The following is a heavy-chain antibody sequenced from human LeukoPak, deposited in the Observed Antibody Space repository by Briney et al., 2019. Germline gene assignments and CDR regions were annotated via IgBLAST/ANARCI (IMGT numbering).Heavy chain of an antibody. V-gene: IGHV3-66*02. CDR3: AKEDQRYSYGSGTPLNY. J-gene: IGHJ4*02. D-gene: IGHD3-10*01. CDR1: GFTVSSNY. CDR2: ISNDGDT. Sequence: GGSLRLSWAASGFTVSSNYMSGGREGPGKGRECGSGISNDGDTYYADPVKGRFSISRDNSKNTRYLQMNSLRAEDPAVYYCAKEDQRYSYGSGTPLNYWGQGTLVTVSS.